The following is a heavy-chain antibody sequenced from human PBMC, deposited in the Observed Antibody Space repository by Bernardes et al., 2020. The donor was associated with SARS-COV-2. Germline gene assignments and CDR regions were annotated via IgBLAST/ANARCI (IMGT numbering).Heavy chain of an antibody. V-gene: IGHV3-15*01. Sequence: GGSLRLSCAASGFTFSNAWMSWVRQAPGKGLEWVGRIKSKTDGGTTDYAAPVKGRFTISRDDSKNTLYLQMNSLKTEDTAVYYCTTEAVQLPQIWFDYWGQGTLVTVSS. CDR3: TTEAVQLPQIWFDY. D-gene: IGHD2-2*01. CDR1: GFTFSNAW. J-gene: IGHJ4*02. CDR2: IKSKTDGGTT.